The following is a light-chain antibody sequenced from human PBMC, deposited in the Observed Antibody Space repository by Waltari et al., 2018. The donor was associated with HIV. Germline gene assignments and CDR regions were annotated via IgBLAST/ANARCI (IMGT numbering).Light chain of an antibody. CDR3: SSYTSSSTHV. Sequence: QSALTQPASVSASPGQSITISCTGTSSDVGGYNYVSWYRQHPGDAPKVIIYEVNRRPVGVSNRFTASKSGNTASLAISGLQPEDEADYFCSSYTSSSTHVFGPGTKVTVL. CDR1: SSDVGGYNY. CDR2: EVN. V-gene: IGLV2-14*03. J-gene: IGLJ1*01.